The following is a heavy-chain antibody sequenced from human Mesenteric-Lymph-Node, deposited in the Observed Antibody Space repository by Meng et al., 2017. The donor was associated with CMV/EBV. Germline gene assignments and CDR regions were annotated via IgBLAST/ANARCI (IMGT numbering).Heavy chain of an antibody. CDR3: ARATTFSGMDV. V-gene: IGHV3-30*02. CDR2: LRYDGSTT. D-gene: IGHD2/OR15-2a*01. Sequence: GESLKISCAASGFTFSSYGMHWVRQAPGKGLEWVAFLRYDGSTTYYADSVKGRFTISRDTSKNTLYLQMNSLRAEDTAVYYCARATTFSGMDVWGQGTTVTVSS. CDR1: GFTFSSYG. J-gene: IGHJ6*02.